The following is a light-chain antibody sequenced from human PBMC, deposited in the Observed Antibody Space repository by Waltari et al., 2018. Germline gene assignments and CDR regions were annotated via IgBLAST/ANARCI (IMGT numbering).Light chain of an antibody. CDR1: SSAVGNYNL. Sequence: QSALTQPASVSGSPGQSITISCTGTSSAVGNYNLVSWYQQYPGKAPKVMIYDDNRRPSGVSDRFSGSKSGNTASLTISGVQAEDEAGYYCCSYAGSYTWVFGGGTKLTVL. CDR2: DDN. V-gene: IGLV2-23*01. CDR3: CSYAGSYTWV. J-gene: IGLJ3*02.